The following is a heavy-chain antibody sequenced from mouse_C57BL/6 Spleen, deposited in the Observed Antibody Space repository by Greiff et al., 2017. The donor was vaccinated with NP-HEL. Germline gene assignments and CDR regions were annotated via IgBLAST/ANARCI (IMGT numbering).Heavy chain of an antibody. V-gene: IGHV1-54*01. CDR1: GYAFTNYL. D-gene: IGHD1-1*01. CDR3: ARSGPYYGSSFYWYFDV. Sequence: QFQLQQSGAELVRPGTSVKVSCKASGYAFTNYLIEWVKQRPGQGLEWIGVINPGSGGTNYNEKFKGKATLTADKSSSTAYMQLSSLTSEDSAVYFCARSGPYYGSSFYWYFDVWGTGTTVTVSS. CDR2: INPGSGGT. J-gene: IGHJ1*03.